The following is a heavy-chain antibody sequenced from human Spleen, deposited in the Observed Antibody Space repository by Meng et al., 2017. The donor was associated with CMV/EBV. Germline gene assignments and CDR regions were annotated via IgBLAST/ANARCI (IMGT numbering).Heavy chain of an antibody. CDR2: ISSSSSYI. V-gene: IGHV3-21*01. Sequence: WVRQAPGKGLEWLSSISSSSSYIYHADSMKGRFNVSRDNAKNSVYLQMNSLRAEDTAVYYCARDLAPQSDYYDSSGYYYLPKGFDYWGQGTLVTVSS. CDR3: ARDLAPQSDYYDSSGYYYLPKGFDY. J-gene: IGHJ4*02. D-gene: IGHD3-22*01.